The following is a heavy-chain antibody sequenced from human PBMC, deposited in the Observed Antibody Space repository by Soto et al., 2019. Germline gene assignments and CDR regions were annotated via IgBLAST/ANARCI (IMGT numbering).Heavy chain of an antibody. CDR3: VKVGSGGHWYFDL. J-gene: IGHJ2*01. V-gene: IGHV3-64D*06. CDR1: GFTFSSYA. CDR2: ISSNGGST. D-gene: IGHD1-26*01. Sequence: GGSLRLSCSASGFTFSSYAMHWVRQAPGKGLEYVSAISSNGGSTYYADSVKGRFTISRDNSKNTLYLQMSSLRAEDTAVYYCVKVGSGGHWYFDLWGRGTLGTVAS.